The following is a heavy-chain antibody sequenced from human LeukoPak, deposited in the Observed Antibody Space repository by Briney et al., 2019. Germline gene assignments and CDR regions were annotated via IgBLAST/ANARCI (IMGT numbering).Heavy chain of an antibody. J-gene: IGHJ4*02. Sequence: PSETLSLTCTVSGGSISSGDYYWSWIRQPPGKGLEWIGYIYYSGSTYYNPSLKSRVTISVDTSKNQFSLKLSSVTAADTAVYYCARDANYYGSGRVAGAFDYWGQGTLVTVS. CDR1: GGSISSGDYY. V-gene: IGHV4-30-4*01. CDR3: ARDANYYGSGRVAGAFDY. D-gene: IGHD3-10*01. CDR2: IYYSGST.